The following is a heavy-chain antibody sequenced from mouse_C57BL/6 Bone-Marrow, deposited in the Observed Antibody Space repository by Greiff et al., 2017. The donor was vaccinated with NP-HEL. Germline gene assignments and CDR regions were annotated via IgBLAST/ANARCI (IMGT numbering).Heavy chain of an antibody. J-gene: IGHJ2*01. CDR1: GYTFTSYG. CDR3: ARYYYGSYFDY. D-gene: IGHD1-1*01. V-gene: IGHV1-81*01. CDR2: IYPRSGNT. Sequence: VQLQLSGAELARPGASVKLSCKASGYTFTSYGISWVKQRTGQGLEWIGEIYPRSGNTYYNEKFKGKATLTADKSSSTAYMELRSLTSEDSAVYFCARYYYGSYFDYWGQGTTLTVSS.